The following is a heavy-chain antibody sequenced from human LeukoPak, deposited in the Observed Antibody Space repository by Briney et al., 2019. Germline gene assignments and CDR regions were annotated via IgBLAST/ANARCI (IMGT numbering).Heavy chain of an antibody. J-gene: IGHJ6*03. CDR2: INPNSGGT. CDR3: ARDHRSGSYWGIYYYYYMDV. Sequence: ASVKISCKASGGTFSSYAISWVRQAPGQGLEWMGRINPNSGGTNYAQKFQGRVTMTRDTSISTAYMELSRLRSDDTAVYYCARDHRSGSYWGIYYYYYMDVWGKGTTVTVSS. D-gene: IGHD1-26*01. V-gene: IGHV1-2*06. CDR1: GGTFSSYA.